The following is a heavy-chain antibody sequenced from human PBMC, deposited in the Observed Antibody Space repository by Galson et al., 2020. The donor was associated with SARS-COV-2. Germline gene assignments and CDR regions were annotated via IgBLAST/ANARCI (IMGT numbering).Heavy chain of an antibody. CDR1: GGSISSGTYY. Sequence: ASETLSLTCTVSGGSISSGTYYWTWIRQPPGRGLEWIGYIYHSGSTYYNPSLKNRVIISLDTSKNQFSLKLNSVTAADTAVYYCARDLSGYAAFDYWGRGTLVTASS. V-gene: IGHV4-30-4*01. CDR2: IYHSGST. CDR3: ARDLSGYAAFDY. J-gene: IGHJ4*02. D-gene: IGHD5-12*01.